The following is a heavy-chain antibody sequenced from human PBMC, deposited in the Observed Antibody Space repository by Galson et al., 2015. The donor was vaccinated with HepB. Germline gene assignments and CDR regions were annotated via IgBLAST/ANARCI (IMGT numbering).Heavy chain of an antibody. CDR3: ARDSDRYDESAEYFQH. D-gene: IGHD1-1*01. J-gene: IGHJ1*01. CDR1: GFTFSSYS. CDR2: ISSSSSYI. Sequence: SLRLSCAASGFTFSSYSMNWVRQAPGKGLEWVSSISSSSSYIYYADSVKGRFTISRDNAKNSLYLQMNSLRAEDTAVYYCARDSDRYDESAEYFQHWGQGTLVTVSS. V-gene: IGHV3-21*01.